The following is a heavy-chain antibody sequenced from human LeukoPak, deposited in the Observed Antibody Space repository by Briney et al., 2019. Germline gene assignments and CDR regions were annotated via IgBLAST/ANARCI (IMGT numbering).Heavy chain of an antibody. D-gene: IGHD7-27*01. CDR3: AIDPNWGTHS. V-gene: IGHV3-30-3*01. CDR1: GFTFSSYA. J-gene: IGHJ4*02. Sequence: GRSLRLSCAASGFTFSSYAMHWVRQAPGKGLEWVAVTLKDGSNKYYADSVKGRFTISRDNSKNALYLQMNSLRVEDTAVYYCAIDPNWGTHSWGQGVLVTVSS. CDR2: TLKDGSNK.